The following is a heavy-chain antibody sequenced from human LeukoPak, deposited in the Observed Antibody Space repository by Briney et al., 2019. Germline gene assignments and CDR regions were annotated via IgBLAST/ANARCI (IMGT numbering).Heavy chain of an antibody. CDR2: IYSGGDT. D-gene: IGHD6-13*01. J-gene: IGHJ4*02. CDR1: GLTVSRNY. CDR3: VRDIVPYSSNWYYFDY. V-gene: IGHV3-66*01. Sequence: GGSLRLSCAASGLTVSRNYMSWVRQAPGKGLEWVSIIYSGGDTYYADSVKGRFTISRDDSKNTLYLQMNSLRAEDTAVYYCVRDIVPYSSNWYYFDYWGQGTLVIVSS.